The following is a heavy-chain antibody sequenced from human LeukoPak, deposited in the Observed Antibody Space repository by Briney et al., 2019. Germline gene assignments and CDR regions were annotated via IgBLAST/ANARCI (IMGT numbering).Heavy chain of an antibody. J-gene: IGHJ4*02. CDR2: IWYDGTNK. CDR1: GFTFSSYG. Sequence: GGSLRLSCAASGFTFSSYGMHWVRQAPGKGLEWVAVIWYDGTNKYYADSVKGRFTISRDNSKNTLYLQMNSLRAEDTAVYYCARIGGDRHPIEYWGQGALVTVSS. D-gene: IGHD2-21*02. V-gene: IGHV3-33*01. CDR3: ARIGGDRHPIEY.